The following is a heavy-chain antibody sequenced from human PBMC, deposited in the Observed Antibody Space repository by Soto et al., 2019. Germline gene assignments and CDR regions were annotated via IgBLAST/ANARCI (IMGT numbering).Heavy chain of an antibody. D-gene: IGHD3-16*01. CDR2: IYYSGST. Sequence: SDTLSLTCPVSGGSISSYDWSWIRQPPGKGLEWIGYIYYSGSTNYNPSLKSRVTISVDTSKNQFSLKLSSVTAADTAVYYCARVGLDNPFDYWGQGTLVTVSS. J-gene: IGHJ4*02. CDR3: ARVGLDNPFDY. V-gene: IGHV4-59*01. CDR1: GGSISSYD.